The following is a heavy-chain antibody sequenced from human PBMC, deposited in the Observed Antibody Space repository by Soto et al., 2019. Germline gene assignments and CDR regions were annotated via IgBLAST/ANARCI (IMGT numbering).Heavy chain of an antibody. J-gene: IGHJ4*02. CDR3: AKDRECERNNGWPQGS. V-gene: IGHV3-30*18. CDR2: ISDDGSNK. CDR1: GFRFSGYG. D-gene: IGHD6-19*01. Sequence: LRLSCAASGFRFSGYGMHWVRQAPGKGLEWLAAISDDGSNKYYGDSVKGRFTISRDNSKNTLYQQINSPRAEDTAVYYCAKDRECERNNGWPQGSGGQGTQVTVPQ.